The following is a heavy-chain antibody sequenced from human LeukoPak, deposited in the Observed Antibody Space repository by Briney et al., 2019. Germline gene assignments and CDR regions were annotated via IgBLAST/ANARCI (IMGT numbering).Heavy chain of an antibody. CDR2: ISGSSSYT. CDR1: GFTFNSFG. J-gene: IGHJ4*02. V-gene: IGHV3-21*01. Sequence: KPGRSLRLSCAASGFTFNSFGMHWVRQAPGKGLEWVSSISGSSSYTFYADSVRGRFTISRDNAKNSLYLQMNSLRAEDTAVYYCARGTTGGYSPSHWGQGTLVTVSS. D-gene: IGHD5-12*01. CDR3: ARGTTGGYSPSH.